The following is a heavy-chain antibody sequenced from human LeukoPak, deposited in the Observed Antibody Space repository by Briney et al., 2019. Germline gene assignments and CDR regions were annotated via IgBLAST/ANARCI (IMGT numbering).Heavy chain of an antibody. V-gene: IGHV4-59*01. Sequence: PSETLSLTCTVSGGSISSYYWSWIRQPPGKGLEWLGYIYYSGSTNYNPSLKSRVTISVDTSKNQFSLKLSSVTAADTAVYYCARGGAHYGDFYFDYWGQGTLVTVSS. CDR2: IYYSGST. CDR3: ARGGAHYGDFYFDY. CDR1: GGSISSYY. D-gene: IGHD4-17*01. J-gene: IGHJ4*02.